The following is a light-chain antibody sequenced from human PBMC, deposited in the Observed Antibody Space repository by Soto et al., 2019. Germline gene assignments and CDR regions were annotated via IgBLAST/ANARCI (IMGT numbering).Light chain of an antibody. V-gene: IGKV3-11*01. CDR1: QSVSSY. J-gene: IGKJ1*01. Sequence: EIVLTQSPATLSLSPGERATLSCRASQSVSSYLAWYQQKPGQAPRLLMYDTSNRATGIPARFSGSGSGTDFPLPISSLEPEDVAVYYCQQRSHFLWTVGQWTKGEIK. CDR3: QQRSHFLWT. CDR2: DTS.